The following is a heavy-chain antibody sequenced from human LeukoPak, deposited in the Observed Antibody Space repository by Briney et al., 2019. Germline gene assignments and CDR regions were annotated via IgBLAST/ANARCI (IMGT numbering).Heavy chain of an antibody. J-gene: IGHJ4*02. CDR2: IYYSGST. CDR1: GGSISSSSYY. D-gene: IGHD3-22*01. Sequence: SETLSLTCTVSGGSISSSSYYWGWIRQPPGKGLEWIGSIYYSGSTYYNPSLKSRVAISVYTSKNQFSLELSSVTAADTAVYYCPSYDSSGSYPFDYWGQGTLVTVSS. V-gene: IGHV4-39*07. CDR3: PSYDSSGSYPFDY.